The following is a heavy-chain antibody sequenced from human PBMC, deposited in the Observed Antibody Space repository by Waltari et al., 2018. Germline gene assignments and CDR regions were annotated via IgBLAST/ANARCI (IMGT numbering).Heavy chain of an antibody. J-gene: IGHJ4*02. CDR3: ARGFDGWPFDY. CDR2: IHHSGGT. CDR1: GGSFSSNDW. D-gene: IGHD6-19*01. V-gene: IGHV4-4*02. Sequence: QVQLKESGPGLVKPSGTLSLACDVSGGSFSSNDWWSWVRQPPGKGLEWIGEIHHSGGTKYNPALKSRLLMSVDTSKSQISLTMKSVTAADTAVYYCARGFDGWPFDYWGQGTLVIVSS.